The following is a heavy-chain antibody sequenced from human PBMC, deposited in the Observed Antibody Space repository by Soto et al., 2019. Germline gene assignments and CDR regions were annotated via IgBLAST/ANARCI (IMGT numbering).Heavy chain of an antibody. CDR2: IDNGKDKT. CDR1: RWRFTSWY. D-gene: IGHD3-3*01. CDR3: ERGVGHLEWSPEGFPAFDS. V-gene: IGHV1-3*04. Sequence: GASVKVSCKASRWRFTSWYLHWLRQAPGQRAEWMGWIDNGKDKTKYSQNFQPRLPITSDTTESTAYMELSSLRYEDTAVYYCERGVGHLEWSPEGFPAFDSRGQGTL. J-gene: IGHJ4*02.